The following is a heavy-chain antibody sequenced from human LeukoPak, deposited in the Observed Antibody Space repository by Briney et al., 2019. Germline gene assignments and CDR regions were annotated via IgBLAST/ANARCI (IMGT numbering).Heavy chain of an antibody. CDR1: GGTFSSYA. J-gene: IGHJ4*02. D-gene: IGHD3-22*01. Sequence: ASVKVSCKASGGTFSSYAISWVRQAPGQGLEWMGGIIPIFGTANYAQKFQGRVTITTDESTSTAYMELSSLRSEDTAVYYCAKSPPYYDSQFDYWGQGTLVTVSS. V-gene: IGHV1-69*05. CDR2: IIPIFGTA. CDR3: AKSPPYYDSQFDY.